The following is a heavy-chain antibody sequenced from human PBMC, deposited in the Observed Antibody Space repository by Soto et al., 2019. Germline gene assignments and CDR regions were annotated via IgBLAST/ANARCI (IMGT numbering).Heavy chain of an antibody. J-gene: IGHJ4*02. V-gene: IGHV4-39*01. CDR3: ARLKGQQLADYFDY. CDR1: GGSISSSSYY. Sequence: SETLSLTCTVSGGSISSSSYYWGWIRQPPGKGLEWIGSIYCSGSTYYNPSLKSRVTISVDTSKNQFSLKLSSVTAADTAVYYCARLKGQQLADYFDYWGQGTLVTV. CDR2: IYCSGST. D-gene: IGHD6-13*01.